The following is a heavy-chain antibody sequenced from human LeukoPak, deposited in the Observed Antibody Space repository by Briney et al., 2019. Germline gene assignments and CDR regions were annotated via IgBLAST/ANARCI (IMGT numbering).Heavy chain of an antibody. CDR2: IYYSGST. CDR1: GASINNYY. D-gene: IGHD6-13*01. J-gene: IGHJ3*02. V-gene: IGHV4-59*08. CDR3: ARRRRIAAAGTDAFDI. Sequence: SETLSLTCTVSGASINNYYWNWIRQPPGKGLEWIGYIYYSGSTNYNASLESRVAISVDTSKTHFSLRLNSVTAADTAMYYCARRRRIAAAGTDAFDIWGQGTMVTVSS.